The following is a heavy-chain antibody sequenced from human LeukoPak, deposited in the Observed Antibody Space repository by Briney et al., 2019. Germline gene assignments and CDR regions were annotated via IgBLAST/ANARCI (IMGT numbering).Heavy chain of an antibody. J-gene: IGHJ4*02. V-gene: IGHV3-33*06. CDR2: IWYDGSNK. Sequence: GGSLRLSCAASGFTFSSYVMHWVRQAPGKGLEWVAVIWYDGSNKYYADSVKGRFTISRDNSKNTLYLQMNSLRAEDTAVYYCAKERGYSSGCVDYWSQGTLVTVSS. CDR1: GFTFSSYV. CDR3: AKERGYSSGCVDY. D-gene: IGHD6-19*01.